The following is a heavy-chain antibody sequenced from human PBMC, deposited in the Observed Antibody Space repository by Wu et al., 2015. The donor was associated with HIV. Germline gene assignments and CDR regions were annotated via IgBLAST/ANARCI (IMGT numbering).Heavy chain of an antibody. D-gene: IGHD5-18*01. CDR2: ISAYNGNT. J-gene: IGHJ4*02. CDR1: GYTFTSYG. V-gene: IGHV1-18*01. Sequence: QVQLVQSGAEVKKPGASVKVSCKASGYTFTSYGISWVRQAPGQGLEWMGWISAYNGNTNYAQKLQGRVTMTTDTSTSTAYMELRSLRSDDTAVYYCARDPNGDTAMVFSVGYFDYWGQGTLVTVSS. CDR3: ARDPNGDTAMVFSVGYFDY.